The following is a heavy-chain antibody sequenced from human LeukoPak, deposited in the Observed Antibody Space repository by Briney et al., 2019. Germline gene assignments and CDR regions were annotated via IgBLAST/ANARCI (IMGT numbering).Heavy chain of an antibody. D-gene: IGHD3-3*01. CDR1: GFPFSSFS. CDR3: ARDFSRITIFDLDY. Sequence: GGSLRLSCAASGFPFSSFSINWVRQAPGKGLEWVSSIGSSSKYIYYADSVKGRFTISRDNAKNSLYLQMNSLRAEDTAVYYCARDFSRITIFDLDYWGQGTLVTVSS. CDR2: IGSSSKYI. J-gene: IGHJ4*02. V-gene: IGHV3-21*01.